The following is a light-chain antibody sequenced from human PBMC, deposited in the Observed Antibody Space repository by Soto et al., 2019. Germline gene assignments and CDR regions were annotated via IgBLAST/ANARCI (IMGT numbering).Light chain of an antibody. J-gene: IGKJ1*01. V-gene: IGKV1-39*01. CDR3: QQSSNTPPT. Sequence: DIQMTQSPSSLSASVGVSVTITCRASQRISSALNWYQQTSGKAPYLLIVATSNLHSGVPSRFSGSGSGTDFTLTISSLQPEDFANYYCQQSSNTPPTCGQGTKVEIK. CDR1: QRISSA. CDR2: ATS.